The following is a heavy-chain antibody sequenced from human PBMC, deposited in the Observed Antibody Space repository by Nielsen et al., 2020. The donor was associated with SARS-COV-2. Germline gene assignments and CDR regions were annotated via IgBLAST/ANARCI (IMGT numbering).Heavy chain of an antibody. CDR1: GYSFTSYW. V-gene: IGHV5-10-1*01. Sequence: GESLKISCKGSGYSFTSYWISWVRQMPGKGLEWMGRIDPSDSYTNYSPSFQGHVTISADKSISTAYLQWSSLKASDTAMYYCARLITIFGDDYGMDVWGQGTTVTVSS. CDR3: ARLITIFGDDYGMDV. CDR2: IDPSDSYT. D-gene: IGHD3-3*01. J-gene: IGHJ6*02.